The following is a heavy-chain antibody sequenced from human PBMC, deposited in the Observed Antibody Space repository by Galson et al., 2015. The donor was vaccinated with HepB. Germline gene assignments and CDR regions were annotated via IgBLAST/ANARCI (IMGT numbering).Heavy chain of an antibody. CDR2: ISFYRNAE. CDR1: GFTFRNTN. Sequence: SLRLSCAASGFTFRNTNMHWVRQAPGKGLEWVALISFYRNAERYSDSVKGRFTISRDNFKKMVYLQMNNLRPDDSAVYYCAKDLPNGWAFDYWGQGTLVTVSS. V-gene: IGHV3-30*18. CDR3: AKDLPNGWAFDY. J-gene: IGHJ4*02. D-gene: IGHD2-8*01.